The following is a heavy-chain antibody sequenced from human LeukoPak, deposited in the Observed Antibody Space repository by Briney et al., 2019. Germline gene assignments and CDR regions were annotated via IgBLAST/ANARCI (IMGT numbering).Heavy chain of an antibody. Sequence: SETLSLTCAVYGGSFSGYYWSWIRQPPGKGLEWIGEINHSGSTNYNPSLKSRVTISVDTSKNQFSLKLSSVTAADTAVYYCARGPNYGDYVGAIYYDYWGQGTLVTVSS. V-gene: IGHV4-34*01. CDR3: ARGPNYGDYVGAIYYDY. CDR1: GGSFSGYY. J-gene: IGHJ4*02. D-gene: IGHD4-17*01. CDR2: INHSGST.